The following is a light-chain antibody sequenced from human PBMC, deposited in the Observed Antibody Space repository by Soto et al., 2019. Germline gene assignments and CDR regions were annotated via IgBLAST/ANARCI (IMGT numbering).Light chain of an antibody. Sequence: DVVMTQSPLSLPVTLGQPASISCKSSQSLLYSDGDTYLIWFQQRPGQSPRRLIYKVSKRDSGVPDRFSGSGSGPDFTLRISRVEAEDVGIYYCMQGTNWPLTFGQGTKVEIK. CDR2: KVS. J-gene: IGKJ1*01. CDR1: QSLLYSDGDTY. CDR3: MQGTNWPLT. V-gene: IGKV2-30*01.